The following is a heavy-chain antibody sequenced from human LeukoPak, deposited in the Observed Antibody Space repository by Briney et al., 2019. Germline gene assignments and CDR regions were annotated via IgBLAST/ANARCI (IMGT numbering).Heavy chain of an antibody. CDR1: SGSFSGYY. CDR3: ARARGYSGYDYYYYYGMDV. Sequence: PSETLSLTCAVYSGSFSGYYWSWIRQPPGKGLEWIGEINHSGSTNYNPSLKSRVTISVDTSKNQFSLKLSSVTAADTAVYYCARARGYSGYDYYYYYGMDVWAQGTTVTVSS. J-gene: IGHJ6*02. D-gene: IGHD5-12*01. CDR2: INHSGST. V-gene: IGHV4-34*01.